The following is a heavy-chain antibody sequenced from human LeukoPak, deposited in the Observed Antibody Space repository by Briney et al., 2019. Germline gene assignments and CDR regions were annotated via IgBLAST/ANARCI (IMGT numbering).Heavy chain of an antibody. CDR3: ARVGGVSEFDC. Sequence: PGGSLRLSCAASGFTFSSYWMHWVRQAPGKGLVWVSRIDADGRSTSYTDSVKGRFTISRDNAKSTLYLQMNSLRAEDTAVYYCARVGGVSEFDCWGQGTLVTVSS. CDR1: GFTFSSYW. CDR2: IDADGRST. J-gene: IGHJ4*02. V-gene: IGHV3-74*01. D-gene: IGHD3-16*01.